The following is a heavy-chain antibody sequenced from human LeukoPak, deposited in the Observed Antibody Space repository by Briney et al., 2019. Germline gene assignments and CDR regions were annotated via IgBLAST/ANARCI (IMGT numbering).Heavy chain of an antibody. CDR1: GYIFSSYW. Sequence: GESLKISCKGSGYIFSSYWIGWERQMPGKGLEWMGIIYAGDSDTRYSPSFQGQVTFSADKSINTAYLQWSSLKASDTAMYYCATYDSSDYYPVPGDYWGQGTLVTVSS. D-gene: IGHD3-22*01. CDR2: IYAGDSDT. J-gene: IGHJ4*02. CDR3: ATYDSSDYYPVPGDY. V-gene: IGHV5-51*01.